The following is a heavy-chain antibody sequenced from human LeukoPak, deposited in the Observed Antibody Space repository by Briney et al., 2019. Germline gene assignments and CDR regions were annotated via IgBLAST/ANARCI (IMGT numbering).Heavy chain of an antibody. CDR1: GYSFSNYP. CDR3: ARGGSGSGYLYYFDY. D-gene: IGHD3-10*01. V-gene: IGHV1-2*06. CDR2: INSKSGGT. Sequence: GASVKVSCKASGYSFSNYPIHWVRQAPGQGLEWMGRINSKSGGTSSAQNFQGRVTMTRDTSINTAYMELSGLTPDDTALYYCARGGSGSGYLYYFDYWGQGTLVSVSS. J-gene: IGHJ4*02.